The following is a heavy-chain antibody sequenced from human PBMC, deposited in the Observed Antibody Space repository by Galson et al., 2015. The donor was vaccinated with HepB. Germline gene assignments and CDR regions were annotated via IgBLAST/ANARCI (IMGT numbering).Heavy chain of an antibody. V-gene: IGHV3-7*03. CDR2: IKQDGSEK. J-gene: IGHJ2*01. CDR3: ARLKVREPYYWYFDL. CDR1: GFTFSSYW. Sequence: SLRLSCAASGFTFSSYWMSWVRQAPGKGPEWVANIKQDGSEKYYVDSVKGRFTISRDNAKNSLYLQMNSLRAEDTAMYYCARLKVREPYYWYFDLWGRGTLVTVSS. D-gene: IGHD3-10*01.